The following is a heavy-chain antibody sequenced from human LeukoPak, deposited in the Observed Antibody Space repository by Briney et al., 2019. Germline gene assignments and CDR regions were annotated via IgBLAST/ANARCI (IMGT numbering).Heavy chain of an antibody. CDR3: ATLGETSGWYPDH. CDR1: GFTVSGSA. V-gene: IGHV3-73*01. Sequence: GGSLRLSCAASGFTVSGSAMHWVRQASGKGLEWLGRVRSKGYNYATAYGASVKDRFIISRDDSKSTAYLQMSSLKSEDTAVYYCATLGETSGWYPDHWGQGALVTVSS. CDR2: VRSKGYNYAT. D-gene: IGHD6-19*01. J-gene: IGHJ4*02.